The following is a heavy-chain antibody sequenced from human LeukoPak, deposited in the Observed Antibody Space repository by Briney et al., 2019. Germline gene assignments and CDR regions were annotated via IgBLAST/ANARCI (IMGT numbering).Heavy chain of an antibody. V-gene: IGHV1-18*01. D-gene: IGHD3-3*01. CDR2: IGAYTGNT. CDR3: ARSQFGSGYYSWFDP. CDR1: GYTFTTYG. Sequence: ASVKVSCKASGYTFTTYGITWVRQAPGQGLEWMGWIGAYTGNTNYAQKFQGRVTMTTDTSTDTAYMSLRSLRSDDTAVYYCARSQFGSGYYSWFDPWGQGTLVTVSS. J-gene: IGHJ5*02.